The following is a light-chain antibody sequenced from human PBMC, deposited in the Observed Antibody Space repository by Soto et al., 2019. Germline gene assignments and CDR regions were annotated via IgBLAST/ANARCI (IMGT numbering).Light chain of an antibody. Sequence: EIVLTQSPGTLSLSPGERATLSCRASQSVSSSYLAWYQQKPGQAPRLLIYGASSRATGIPVRFSGSGSGTDCTLTISRLEPEAFAVYYCQQYGSSRTFGQGTKVEIK. V-gene: IGKV3-20*01. J-gene: IGKJ1*01. CDR1: QSVSSSY. CDR2: GAS. CDR3: QQYGSSRT.